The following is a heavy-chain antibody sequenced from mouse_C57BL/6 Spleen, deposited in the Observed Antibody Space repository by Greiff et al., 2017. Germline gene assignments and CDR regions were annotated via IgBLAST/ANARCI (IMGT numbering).Heavy chain of an antibody. J-gene: IGHJ2*01. V-gene: IGHV1-52*01. CDR2: IDPSDSET. CDR1: GYTFTSYW. CDR3: ARSPLTGRDY. D-gene: IGHD4-1*01. Sequence: VQLQQPGAELVRPGSSVKLSCKASGYTFTSYWMHWVKQRPIQGLEWIGNIDPSDSETHYNQKFKDKATLTVDTSSSTAYMQLSSLTSEDSAVYYCARSPLTGRDYWGQGTTLTVSA.